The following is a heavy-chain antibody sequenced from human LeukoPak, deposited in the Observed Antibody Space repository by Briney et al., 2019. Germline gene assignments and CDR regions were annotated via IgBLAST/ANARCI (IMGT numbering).Heavy chain of an antibody. D-gene: IGHD2-21*01. CDR1: GFTVSGNY. CDR2: IYSGGST. CDR3: AKSPGGDYLFDY. J-gene: IGHJ4*02. V-gene: IGHV3-53*01. Sequence: PGGSLRLSCAASGFTVSGNYMTWVRQAPGKGLEWVSLIYSGGSTYYADSVKGRFTISRDNSKNTLYLQMDSLRSEDTAVYYCAKSPGGDYLFDYWGQGTLVTVSS.